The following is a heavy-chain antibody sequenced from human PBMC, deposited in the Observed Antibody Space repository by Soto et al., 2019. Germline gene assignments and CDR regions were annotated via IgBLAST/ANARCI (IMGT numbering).Heavy chain of an antibody. CDR1: GFPFSDYY. CDR3: ARALVHGGDF. V-gene: IGHV3-11*06. J-gene: IGHJ4*02. CDR2: ISPKSTYR. Sequence: GGSLRLSCATSGFPFSDYYMSWIRQAPGKGLEWLSHISPKSTYRNYADSVKGRFTISRDNTKNSLHLQMNSLRAEDTAVYYCARALVHGGDFWGQGTLVTVSS. D-gene: IGHD3-10*01.